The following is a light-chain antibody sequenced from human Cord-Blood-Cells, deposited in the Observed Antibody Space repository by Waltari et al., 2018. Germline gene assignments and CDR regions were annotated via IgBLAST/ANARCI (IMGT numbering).Light chain of an antibody. CDR1: SSDVGSYNF. V-gene: IGLV2-23*02. CDR2: EVS. Sequence: QSALTQPASVSGSPGQSITISCTGTSSDVGSYNFVPWYQQHPGKAPKLMIYEVSKRPSGVSNRFSGSKSGNTASLTISGLQAEDEADYYCCSYAGSSTVVFGGGTKLTVL. J-gene: IGLJ2*01. CDR3: CSYAGSSTVV.